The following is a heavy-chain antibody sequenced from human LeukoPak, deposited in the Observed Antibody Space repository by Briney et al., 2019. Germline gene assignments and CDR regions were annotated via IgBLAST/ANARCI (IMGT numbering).Heavy chain of an antibody. CDR3: ARTFSIASAGRNDY. CDR2: INPSGGST. CDR1: GYTFTSYY. J-gene: IGHJ4*02. V-gene: IGHV1-46*01. D-gene: IGHD6-13*01. Sequence: ASVKVSCKASGYTFTSYYMHWVRQAPGQGLQWMGLINPSGGSTSYAQKFQGRVTMTRDTSTSTVFMELSSLTSEDTAVYYCARTFSIASAGRNDYWGQGTLVTVFS.